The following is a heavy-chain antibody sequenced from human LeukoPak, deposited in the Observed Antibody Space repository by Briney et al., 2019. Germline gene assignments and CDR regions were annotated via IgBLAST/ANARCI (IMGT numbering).Heavy chain of an antibody. D-gene: IGHD3-10*01. CDR1: GYTFTSYY. CDR2: INPSGGST. V-gene: IGHV1-46*01. J-gene: IGHJ6*03. CDR3: ARSGYYGSGSYYTTGFSGYYYYMDV. Sequence: ASVKVSCKASGYTFTSYYMHWVRQAPGQGLEWMGIINPSGGSTSYAQKFQGRVTMTRDMSTSTVYMELSSLRSEDTAVYYCARSGYYGSGSYYTTGFSGYYYYMDVWGKGTTVTVSS.